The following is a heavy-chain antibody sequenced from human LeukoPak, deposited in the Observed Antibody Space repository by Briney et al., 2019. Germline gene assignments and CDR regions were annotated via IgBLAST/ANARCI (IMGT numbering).Heavy chain of an antibody. Sequence: GGSLRLSCATSGFIFTGNWIHWVRHAPGQGPVWVSRIYGDGYTNYADSVQGRFTISRDSGTNTVYLQMSSLRAEDTAVYYCATSVITRFDNWGQGTLVTVSS. CDR1: GFIFTGNW. CDR2: IYGDGYT. CDR3: ATSVITRFDN. V-gene: IGHV3-74*01. J-gene: IGHJ4*02. D-gene: IGHD3-16*01.